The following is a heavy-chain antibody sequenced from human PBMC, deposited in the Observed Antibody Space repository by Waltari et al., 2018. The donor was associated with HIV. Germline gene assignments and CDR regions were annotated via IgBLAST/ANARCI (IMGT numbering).Heavy chain of an antibody. Sequence: EVQLVESGGGLVQPGGSLRLSCAASGFTFSSYWMSWVRQAPGKGVEGVANIKQEGSEKYDVDSVNGRFTSSRDNAENSLYLQMNSLRAEDTAVYYCARGGFYGSGSKVNWGQGTLVTVSS. D-gene: IGHD3-10*01. CDR2: IKQEGSEK. V-gene: IGHV3-7*04. CDR1: GFTFSSYW. J-gene: IGHJ4*02. CDR3: ARGGFYGSGSKVN.